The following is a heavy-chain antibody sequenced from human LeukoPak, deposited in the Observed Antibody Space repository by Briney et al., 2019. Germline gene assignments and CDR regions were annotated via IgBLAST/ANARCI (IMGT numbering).Heavy chain of an antibody. Sequence: GGSLRLSCAASGITFSSYWMHWVRQAPGKGLVWVSRINSDGSSTSYADSVKGRFTISRDNAKNTLYLQMNSLRAEDTAVYYCARGERYSGSYLDYWGQGTLVTVSS. CDR1: GITFSSYW. V-gene: IGHV3-74*01. CDR2: INSDGSST. J-gene: IGHJ4*02. D-gene: IGHD1-26*01. CDR3: ARGERYSGSYLDY.